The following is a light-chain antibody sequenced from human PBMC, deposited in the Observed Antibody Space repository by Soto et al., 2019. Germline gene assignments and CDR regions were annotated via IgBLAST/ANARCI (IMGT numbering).Light chain of an antibody. CDR3: AAWDDSLNGWV. J-gene: IGLJ3*02. CDR1: SSNIGSNT. Sequence: QSVLTQPHSASGTPGQRVTISCSGSSSNIGSNTVNWYQQLPGTAHKLLIYSNNQRHSGVPDRFSGAKSGTSASLAISGLQSEYEADYYCAAWDDSLNGWVFGGGTKLPVL. V-gene: IGLV1-44*01. CDR2: SNN.